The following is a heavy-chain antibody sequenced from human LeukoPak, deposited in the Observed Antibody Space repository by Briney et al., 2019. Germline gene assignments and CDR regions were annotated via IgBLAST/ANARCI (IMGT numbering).Heavy chain of an antibody. J-gene: IGHJ4*02. D-gene: IGHD6-19*01. Sequence: PGRSLRLSCAASGFTFSSYGMHWVRQAPGKGLEWVAVISYDGSNKYYADSVKGRFTISRDNSKNTLYLQINSLRPEDTAVYYCAKDLGVAVATNPDYWGQGTLVTVSS. CDR2: ISYDGSNK. V-gene: IGHV3-30*18. CDR1: GFTFSSYG. CDR3: AKDLGVAVATNPDY.